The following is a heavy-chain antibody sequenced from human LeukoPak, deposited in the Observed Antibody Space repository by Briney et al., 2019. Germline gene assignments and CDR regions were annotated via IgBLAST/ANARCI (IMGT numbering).Heavy chain of an antibody. CDR1: GGSFSGYY. CDR3: ARDDFWSGYPDV. D-gene: IGHD3-3*01. CDR2: INHSGST. V-gene: IGHV4-34*01. Sequence: KPWETLSLTCAAYGGSFSGYYWSWIRQPPGKGLEWIGEINHSGSTKYIPSLKSRVTIPLDTSNNQFSLQLSSVPAPHTAVHYCARDDFWSGYPDVWGKGTTVTVSS. J-gene: IGHJ6*04.